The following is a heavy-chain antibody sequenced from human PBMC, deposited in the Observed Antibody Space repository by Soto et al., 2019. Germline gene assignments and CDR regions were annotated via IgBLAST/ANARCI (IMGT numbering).Heavy chain of an antibody. CDR1: GYTFTSYD. CDR3: ARDPPYSSGWYAGFDP. D-gene: IGHD6-19*01. J-gene: IGHJ5*02. CDR2: MNPNSGNT. Sequence: ASVKVSCKASGYTFTSYDINWVRQATGQGLEWMGWMNPNSGNTGYAQKFQGRVTMTTDTSTSTAYMELRSLRSDDTAVYYCARDPPYSSGWYAGFDPWGQEPWSPSPQ. V-gene: IGHV1-8*01.